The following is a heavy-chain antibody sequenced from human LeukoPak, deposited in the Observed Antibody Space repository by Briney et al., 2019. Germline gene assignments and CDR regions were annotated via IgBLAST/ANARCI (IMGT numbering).Heavy chain of an antibody. Sequence: GASVKVSCKASGYTFTSYYMHWVRQAPGQGLEWMGIINPSGGSTSYAQKFQGRVTMTRDTSTSTVYMELSSLRSEDTAVYYCARDLRNCSSTSCSEGGGGYFDYWGQGTLVTVSS. CDR2: INPSGGST. J-gene: IGHJ4*02. D-gene: IGHD2-2*01. CDR1: GYTFTSYY. V-gene: IGHV1-46*01. CDR3: ARDLRNCSSTSCSEGGGGYFDY.